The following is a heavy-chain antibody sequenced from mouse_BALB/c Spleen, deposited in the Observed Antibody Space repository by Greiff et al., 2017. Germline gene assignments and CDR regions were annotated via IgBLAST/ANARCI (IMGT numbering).Heavy chain of an antibody. CDR3: TRSNYRSHMDY. D-gene: IGHD2-14*01. CDR1: GYTFTSYW. CDR2: IYPGSGST. Sequence: LQHPGSELVRPGASVKLSCKASGYTFTSYWMHWVKQRHGQGLEWIGNIYPGSGSTNYDEKFKSKGTLTVDTSSSTAYMHLSSLTSEDSAVYYCTRSNYRSHMDYWGQGTSVTVSS. V-gene: IGHV1S22*01. J-gene: IGHJ4*01.